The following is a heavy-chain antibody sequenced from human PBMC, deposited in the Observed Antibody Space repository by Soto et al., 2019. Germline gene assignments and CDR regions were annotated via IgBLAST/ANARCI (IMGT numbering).Heavy chain of an antibody. CDR3: ARTDGAYYGDY. D-gene: IGHD3-10*01. Sequence: GGSLRLSCAASGFTFSSYGMHWVRQAPGKGLEWVSSISSSSSYIYYADSVKGRFTISRDNAKNSLYLQMNSLRAEDTAVYYCARTDGAYYGDYWGQGTLVTVSS. CDR2: ISSSSSYI. J-gene: IGHJ4*02. CDR1: GFTFSSYG. V-gene: IGHV3-21*01.